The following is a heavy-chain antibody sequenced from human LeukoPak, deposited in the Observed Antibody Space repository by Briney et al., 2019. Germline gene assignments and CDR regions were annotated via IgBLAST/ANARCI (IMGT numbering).Heavy chain of an antibody. CDR1: GYTLTELS. CDR3: ATLCGLYPNYYYYYGMDV. D-gene: IGHD6-19*01. V-gene: IGHV1-24*01. CDR2: FDPEGGET. Sequence: GASVKVSCKVSGYTLTELSMHWVRQAPGKGLEWMGGFDPEGGETIYAQKFQGRVTMTEDTSTDTAYMELSSLRSEDTAVYYCATLCGLYPNYYYYYGMDVWGQGTTVTVSS. J-gene: IGHJ6*02.